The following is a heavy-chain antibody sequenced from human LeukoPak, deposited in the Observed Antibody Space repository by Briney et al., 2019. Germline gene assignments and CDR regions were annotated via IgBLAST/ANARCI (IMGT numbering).Heavy chain of an antibody. CDR2: ISGSGGST. CDR3: AKDPWLTPEYFQH. Sequence: AGGSLRLSCAASGFTFSSYAMSWVRQAPGKGLEWVSAISGSGGSTYYADSVKGRFTISRDNSKNTLYLQMNSLRAEDTAVYYCAKDPWLTPEYFQHWGQGTLVTVSS. D-gene: IGHD6-19*01. J-gene: IGHJ1*01. V-gene: IGHV3-23*01. CDR1: GFTFSSYA.